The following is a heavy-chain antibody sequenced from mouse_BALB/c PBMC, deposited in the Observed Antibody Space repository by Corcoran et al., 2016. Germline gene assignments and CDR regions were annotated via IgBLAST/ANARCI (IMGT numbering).Heavy chain of an antibody. CDR3: ASGAWVAY. Sequence: QVQLQQSGAELMKPGASVKISCKATGYTFSSYWIEWVKQRPGHGLEWIGEILPGSGSTNYNEKFKGKATFTADTSSNTAYMQLSSLTSEDSAVYYCASGAWVAYWGQGTLVTVSA. V-gene: IGHV1-9*01. J-gene: IGHJ3*01. CDR1: GYTFSSYW. CDR2: ILPGSGST.